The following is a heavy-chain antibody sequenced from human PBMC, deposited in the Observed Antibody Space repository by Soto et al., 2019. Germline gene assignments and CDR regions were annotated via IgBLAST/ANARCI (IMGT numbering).Heavy chain of an antibody. J-gene: IGHJ3*02. CDR3: ARRRITMIVVVFAAFDI. Sequence: QVQLQESGPGLVKPSGTLSLTCAVSGGSISSSYWWSWVRQPPGKGLEWIGEIYHSGSTNYNSSLKSRVTISVDKSKNHFSLKLSSVTAADTAVYYCARRRITMIVVVFAAFDIWGQGTMVTVSS. D-gene: IGHD3-22*01. CDR1: GGSISSSYW. V-gene: IGHV4-4*02. CDR2: IYHSGST.